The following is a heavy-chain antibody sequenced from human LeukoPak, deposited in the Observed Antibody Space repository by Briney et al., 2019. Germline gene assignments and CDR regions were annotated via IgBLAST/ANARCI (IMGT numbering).Heavy chain of an antibody. Sequence: PGGSLRLSCAASGFTFSSYAMHWVRQAPGKGLEWVAVISYDGSNKYYADSVKGRFTISRDNSKNTLYLQMNSLRAEDTAVYYCARCLGYCSSTSCYDWGQGTLVTVSS. J-gene: IGHJ4*02. CDR2: ISYDGSNK. D-gene: IGHD2-2*01. CDR3: ARCLGYCSSTSCYD. V-gene: IGHV3-30-3*01. CDR1: GFTFSSYA.